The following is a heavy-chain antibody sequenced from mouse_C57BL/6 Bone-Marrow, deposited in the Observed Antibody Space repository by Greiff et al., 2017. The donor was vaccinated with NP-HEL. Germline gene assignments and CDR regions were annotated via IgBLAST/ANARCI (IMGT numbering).Heavy chain of an antibody. Sequence: VQLQQSGTVLARPGASVKMSCKTSGYTFTSYWMHWVKQRPGQGLEWIGAIYPGNSDTSYNQKFKGKAKLTAVTSASTAYMELSSLTNEDSAVYYCTKFYGSSHYYAMDYWGQGTSVTVSS. CDR3: TKFYGSSHYYAMDY. CDR2: IYPGNSDT. D-gene: IGHD1-1*01. CDR1: GYTFTSYW. V-gene: IGHV1-5*01. J-gene: IGHJ4*01.